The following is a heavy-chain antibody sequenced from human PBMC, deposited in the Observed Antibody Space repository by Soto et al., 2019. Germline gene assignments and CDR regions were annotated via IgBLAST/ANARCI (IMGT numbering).Heavy chain of an antibody. J-gene: IGHJ1*01. CDR1: GYTFTSYY. Sequence: GALVEVSCKASGYTFTSYYMHLVRQAPGQGLEWMGIINPSGGSTSYAQKFQGRVTMTRDTSTSTVYMELSSLRSEDTAVYYCARDHLRWELSFTAEYFQHLGQGTLVTVS. D-gene: IGHD1-26*01. CDR3: ARDHLRWELSFTAEYFQH. V-gene: IGHV1-46*01. CDR2: INPSGGST.